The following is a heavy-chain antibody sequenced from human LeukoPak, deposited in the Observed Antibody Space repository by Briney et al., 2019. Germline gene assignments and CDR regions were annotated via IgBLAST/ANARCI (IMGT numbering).Heavy chain of an antibody. CDR2: IYYSGST. J-gene: IGHJ4*02. CDR1: GGSISSGGYY. V-gene: IGHV4-31*03. CDR3: ASSERNCSSTSCRYYLDY. Sequence: TAQTLSLTCTVSGGSISSGGYYWSWIRQHPGKGLEWIGYIYYSGSTSYNPSLKSRVTISVDTSKNQYSLKLSSVTAADTAVYYCASSERNCSSTSCRYYLDYWGEGTLATVSS. D-gene: IGHD2-2*01.